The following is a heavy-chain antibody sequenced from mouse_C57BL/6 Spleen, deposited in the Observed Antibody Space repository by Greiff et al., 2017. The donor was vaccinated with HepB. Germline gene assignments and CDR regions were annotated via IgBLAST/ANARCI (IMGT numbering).Heavy chain of an antibody. D-gene: IGHD4-1*01. V-gene: IGHV1-69*01. CDR2: IDPSDSYT. CDR1: GYTFTSYW. CDR3: ARTGQGAMDY. J-gene: IGHJ4*01. Sequence: VKLQQPGAELVMPGASVKLSCKASGYTFTSYWMHWVKQRPGQGLEWIGEIDPSDSYTNYNQKFKGKSTLTVDKSSSTAYMQLSSLTSEDSAVYYCARTGQGAMDYWGQGTSVTVSS.